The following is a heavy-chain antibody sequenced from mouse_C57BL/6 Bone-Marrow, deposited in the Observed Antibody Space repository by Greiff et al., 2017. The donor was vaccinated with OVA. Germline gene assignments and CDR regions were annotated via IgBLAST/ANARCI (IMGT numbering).Heavy chain of an antibody. J-gene: IGHJ4*01. CDR3: ARSYYSGSFYAMDY. V-gene: IGHV7-3*01. CDR1: GFTFPAYY. CDR2: VRNKAQGYTT. D-gene: IGHD1-1*01. Sequence: EVKLMESGGGLVQPGGSLSLSCEASGFTFPAYYMSWVRQPPGKALEWLGFVRNKAQGYTTEYSASDNGRCTISRDNSQSILYLQMNALRAEDSATYYCARSYYSGSFYAMDYWGQGTSVTVSS.